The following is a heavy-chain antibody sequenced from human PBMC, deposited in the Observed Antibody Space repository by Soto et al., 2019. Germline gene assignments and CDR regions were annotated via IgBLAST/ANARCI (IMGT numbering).Heavy chain of an antibody. J-gene: IGHJ4*02. V-gene: IGHV3-53*01. Sequence: GGSLRLSCAASGFTVSSNSMSWVRQAPGKGLEWVSVIYSGATTYYADSVKGRFTISRDNSKNTLYLQMNRLRADDTAVYYCARDRSSGWYDYWGQGTLVTVSS. CDR2: IYSGATT. D-gene: IGHD6-19*01. CDR3: ARDRSSGWYDY. CDR1: GFTVSSNS.